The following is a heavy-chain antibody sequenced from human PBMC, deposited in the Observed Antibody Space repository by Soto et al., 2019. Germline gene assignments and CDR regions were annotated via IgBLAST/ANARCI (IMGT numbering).Heavy chain of an antibody. CDR1: GFTFSNYW. CDR2: VNGDGGST. V-gene: IGHV3-74*01. D-gene: IGHD1-20*01. Sequence: GGSLRLSCAASGFTFSNYWMHWVRQVPGKGLVWVSRVNGDGGSTFYADSVKGRFTISRDNAENTVFLQMNSLRAEDTAVYYCARDNWNTVWGQGTMVTVSS. J-gene: IGHJ3*01. CDR3: ARDNWNTV.